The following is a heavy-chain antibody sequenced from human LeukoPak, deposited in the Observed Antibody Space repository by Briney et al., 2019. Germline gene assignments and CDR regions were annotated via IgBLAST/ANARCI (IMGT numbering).Heavy chain of an antibody. CDR3: ARALVGSGYYYYSDY. V-gene: IGHV3-53*01. D-gene: IGHD3-22*01. J-gene: IGHJ4*02. CDR1: GFTVSSNY. CDR2: IYSGGST. Sequence: PGGSLRLSCAASGFTVSSNYMSWVRQAPGKGLEWVSVIYSGGSTYYADSVKGRFTISRENSKNTLYRQMNGLRAEDTAVYYCARALVGSGYYYYSDYWGQGTLVTVS.